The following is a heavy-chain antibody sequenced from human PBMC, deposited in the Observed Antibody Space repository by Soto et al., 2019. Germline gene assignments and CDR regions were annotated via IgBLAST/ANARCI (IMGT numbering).Heavy chain of an antibody. D-gene: IGHD3-10*01. CDR2: VHDSWGS. Sequence: QVPLQESGPGLVKPSETLSLSCTVSGGSISNYYWSWFRQTPGKGLEWIGYVHDSWGSNYNPSLKSRVAISLDTSKSQSSLKLTSVPATDTAVYYCARQGFGARHGLVEVWGQGTTVTVSS. CDR3: ARQGFGARHGLVEV. CDR1: GGSISNYY. V-gene: IGHV4-59*08. J-gene: IGHJ6*02.